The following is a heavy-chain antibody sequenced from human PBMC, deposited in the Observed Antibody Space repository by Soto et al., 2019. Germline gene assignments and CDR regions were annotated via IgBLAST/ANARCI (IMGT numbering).Heavy chain of an antibody. CDR2: ISSSSSTI. Sequence: GGSLRLSCAASGFTFSSYSMNWVRQAPGKGLEWVSYISSSSSTIYYADSVKGRFTISRDNAKNSLYLQMNSLRAEDTAVYYCARDVPPDYGGNSGYYYYGMDVWGQGTTVTVSS. V-gene: IGHV3-48*04. CDR1: GFTFSSYS. CDR3: ARDVPPDYGGNSGYYYYGMDV. J-gene: IGHJ6*02. D-gene: IGHD4-17*01.